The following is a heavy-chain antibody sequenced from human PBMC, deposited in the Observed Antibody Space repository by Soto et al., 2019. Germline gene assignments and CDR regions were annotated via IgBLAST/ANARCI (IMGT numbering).Heavy chain of an antibody. Sequence: GPGPRVASDTLSLTCTVSGGSISSYYWSWIRQPPGKGLEWIGYIYYSGSTNYNPSLKSRVTISVDTSKNQFSLKLSSVNAAATEVYHCERVRGPTVVGNTWFGPWGQGTLVTVSS. CDR1: GGSISSYY. V-gene: IGHV4-59*01. CDR2: IYYSGST. J-gene: IGHJ5*02. CDR3: ERVRGPTVVGNTWFGP. D-gene: IGHD4-17*01.